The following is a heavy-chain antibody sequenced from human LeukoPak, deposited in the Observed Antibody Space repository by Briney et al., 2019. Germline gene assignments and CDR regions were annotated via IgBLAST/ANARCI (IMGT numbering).Heavy chain of an antibody. D-gene: IGHD2-15*01. CDR3: ARDLVVKVPAIGY. V-gene: IGHV3-23*01. CDR2: ISSSGSST. Sequence: GGSLRLSCAASGFTFSSYAMNWVRQAPGKGLEWVSAISSSGSSTYYADSVKGRFTISRDNAKNSLYLQMNSLRAEDTAVYYCARDLVVKVPAIGYWGQGTLVTVSS. J-gene: IGHJ4*02. CDR1: GFTFSSYA.